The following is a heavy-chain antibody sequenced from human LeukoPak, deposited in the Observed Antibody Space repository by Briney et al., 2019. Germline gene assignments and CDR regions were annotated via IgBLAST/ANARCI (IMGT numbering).Heavy chain of an antibody. J-gene: IGHJ4*02. CDR3: AKDCLTGSYGYFDY. D-gene: IGHD3-10*01. CDR2: ISGSGGDK. CDR1: GFSFSIYA. V-gene: IGHV3-23*01. Sequence: PGGSLRLSCAASGFSFSIYAMSWVRQPPGKGLEWVSTISGSGGDKYYAGSVKGRFTISRDNSKNTLYLQMNSLRAEDTAVYYCAKDCLTGSYGYFDYWGLGALVTVSS.